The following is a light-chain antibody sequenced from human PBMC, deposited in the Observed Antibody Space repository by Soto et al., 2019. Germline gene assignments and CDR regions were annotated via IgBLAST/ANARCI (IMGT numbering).Light chain of an antibody. V-gene: IGKV1-39*01. CDR3: QQSYSSPWT. CDR1: QNIGAY. CDR2: SVS. Sequence: DIQMTQSPSSLSASVGDRITITCRASQNIGAYLNWYQHKPGRAPRFLIYSVSTLQSWVPSRFNGSGSGTDFTLTISSLQPGDFASYYCQQSYSSPWTFGQGTKVDIK. J-gene: IGKJ1*01.